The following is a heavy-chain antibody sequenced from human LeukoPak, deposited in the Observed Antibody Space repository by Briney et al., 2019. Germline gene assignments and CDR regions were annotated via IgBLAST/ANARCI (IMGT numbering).Heavy chain of an antibody. D-gene: IGHD2-15*01. V-gene: IGHV1-69*01. J-gene: IGHJ4*02. Sequence: SVKVSCKASGGTFSSYAISWVRQAPGQGLEWMGGIIPIFGTANYAQKFQGRVTITADESTSTAYMELSSLRSEDTAVYYCASGVVVAATQRFDYWGRGTLVTVSS. CDR3: ASGVVVAATQRFDY. CDR1: GGTFSSYA. CDR2: IIPIFGTA.